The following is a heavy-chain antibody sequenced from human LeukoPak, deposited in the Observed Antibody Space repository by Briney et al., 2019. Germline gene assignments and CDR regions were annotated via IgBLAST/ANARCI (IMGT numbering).Heavy chain of an antibody. CDR1: GDSITYYF. V-gene: IGHV4-59*03. D-gene: IGHD3-10*01. CDR2: VFYTGST. Sequence: SETLSLTCSFPGDSITYYFWSWVRQPPGKGLEWIGYVFYTGSTNYNPSLMGRVTISLDTSKNQFSLRLTSVTAADTAVYYCATGRVYYASEFWGQGAPVTVSS. CDR3: ATGRVYYASEF. J-gene: IGHJ1*01.